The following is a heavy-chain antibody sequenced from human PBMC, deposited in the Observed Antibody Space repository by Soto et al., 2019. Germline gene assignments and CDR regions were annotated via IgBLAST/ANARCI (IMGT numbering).Heavy chain of an antibody. CDR3: ARSDTYYYDSNGSGGNFDY. CDR2: IYPGDSDT. V-gene: IGHV5-51*01. CDR1: GYSFTSYW. D-gene: IGHD3-22*01. Sequence: GGSLRLSCKGSGYSFTSYWIGWVRQMPGKGLEWMGIIYPGDSDTRYSPSFQGQVTISADKSISTAYLQWSSLKASDTAMYYCARSDTYYYDSNGSGGNFDYWGQGTLVTVSS. J-gene: IGHJ4*02.